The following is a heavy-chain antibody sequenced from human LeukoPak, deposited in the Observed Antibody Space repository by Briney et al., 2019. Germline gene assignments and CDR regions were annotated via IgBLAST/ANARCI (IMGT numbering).Heavy chain of an antibody. D-gene: IGHD6-13*01. J-gene: IGHJ6*02. CDR1: RITFSSYS. CDR3: AGGRGSWYEALGYYYYYGMDV. Sequence: AGGSLRLSCAASRITFSSYSMNWVRQAPGKGLEWVSYISTSSSTIHYADSVKGRFTISRDNSKNTLYLQMNSLRAEDTAVYYCAGGRGSWYEALGYYYYYGMDVWGQGTTVTVSS. CDR2: ISTSSSTI. V-gene: IGHV3-48*01.